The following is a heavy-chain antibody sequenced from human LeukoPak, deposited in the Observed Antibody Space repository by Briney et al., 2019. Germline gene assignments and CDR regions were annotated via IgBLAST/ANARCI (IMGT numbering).Heavy chain of an antibody. D-gene: IGHD1-7*01. CDR2: INPNSGGT. V-gene: IGHV1-2*02. Sequence: GASVKVFCKASGYTFTGYYMHWVRQAPGQGLEWMGWINPNSGGTNYAQKFQGRVTMTRDTSISTAYMELSRLRSDVTAVYYCARVLELQSWFAIFDYWGQGTLVTVSS. J-gene: IGHJ4*02. CDR3: ARVLELQSWFAIFDY. CDR1: GYTFTGYY.